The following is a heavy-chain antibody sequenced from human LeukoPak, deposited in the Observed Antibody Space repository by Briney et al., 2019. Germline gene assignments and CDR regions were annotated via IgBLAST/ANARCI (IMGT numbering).Heavy chain of an antibody. J-gene: IGHJ4*02. CDR2: IKSKTDGGTT. Sequence: GGSLRLSCAASGLTFRNAWMSWVRQAPGKGLEWVGYIKSKTDGGTTDYAAPLKGRFTISRDDSKNTLYLVTNSLRTEDTAVYYCTSGLWGGFDYWGQRTLVTVSS. D-gene: IGHD3-16*01. CDR3: TSGLWGGFDY. V-gene: IGHV3-15*01. CDR1: GLTFRNAW.